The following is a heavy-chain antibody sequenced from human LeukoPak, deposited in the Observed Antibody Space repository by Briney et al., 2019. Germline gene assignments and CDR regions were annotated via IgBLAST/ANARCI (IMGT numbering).Heavy chain of an antibody. D-gene: IGHD4-11*01. J-gene: IGHJ4*02. V-gene: IGHV3-48*01. CDR3: ARLVATVTTPGFDY. Sequence: GGSLRLSCAASGFTLSSYTMNWVRQAPGKGLEWVSYISSSGSTIYYADSVKGRFTISRDNAKNSLYLQMNSLRAEDTAVYYCARLVATVTTPGFDYWGQGTLVTVSS. CDR2: ISSSGSTI. CDR1: GFTLSSYT.